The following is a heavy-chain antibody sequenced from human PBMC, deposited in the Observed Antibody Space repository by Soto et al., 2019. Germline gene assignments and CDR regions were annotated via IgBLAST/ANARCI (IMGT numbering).Heavy chain of an antibody. D-gene: IGHD4-17*01. CDR3: ARDYGVRGPYYYSMDV. Sequence: SEALALTCTVSGGSISRSRFYWGWVRQPPGKGPEWIGSIYYTGPTYYNPSLKRRVTISVDTSKNQFSLELSSVTAADTAVYYCARDYGVRGPYYYSMDVWGQGTTVTVSS. V-gene: IGHV4-39*02. CDR1: GGSISRSRFY. J-gene: IGHJ6*02. CDR2: IYYTGPT.